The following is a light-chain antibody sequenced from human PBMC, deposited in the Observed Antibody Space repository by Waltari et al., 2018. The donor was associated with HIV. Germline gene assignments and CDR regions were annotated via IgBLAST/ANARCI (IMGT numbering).Light chain of an antibody. CDR2: GAS. V-gene: IGKV3-20*01. Sequence: EMFLTQSPGTLSLPPGDRAALSCRTSRSVAGGFLAWYQQRPGQAPSVLIYGASTSAAAVPERIIGRGSGKNVSLTIDGLHSEDSGLYCCQQYGSLGRAFGQGTKV. J-gene: IGKJ1*01. CDR3: QQYGSLGRA. CDR1: RSVAGGF.